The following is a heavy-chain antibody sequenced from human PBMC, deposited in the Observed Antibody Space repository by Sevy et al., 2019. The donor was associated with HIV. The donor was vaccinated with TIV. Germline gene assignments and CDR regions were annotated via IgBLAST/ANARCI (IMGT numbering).Heavy chain of an antibody. Sequence: GGSLRLSCVASGFTFSDSWMTWVRQAPGKGLERIAFINEDGSRLGYVDSVRGRFTISRENTKNSLYLQMNSLRAEDTAVYFCARDRAYSALDYWGQGTLVTVPS. D-gene: IGHD5-18*01. CDR1: GFTFSDSW. CDR3: ARDRAYSALDY. V-gene: IGHV3-7*01. CDR2: INEDGSRL. J-gene: IGHJ4*02.